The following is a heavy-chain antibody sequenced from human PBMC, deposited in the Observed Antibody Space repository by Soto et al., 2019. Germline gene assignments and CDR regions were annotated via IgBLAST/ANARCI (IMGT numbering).Heavy chain of an antibody. D-gene: IGHD3-3*01. CDR2: IVVGSGNT. CDR3: AAVRHYEFWSGYYMWFDP. V-gene: IGHV1-58*02. J-gene: IGHJ5*02. Sequence: GASVKVSCKASGFTFTSSAMQWVRQARGQRLEWIGWIVVGSGNTNYAQKFQERVTITRDMSTSTAYMELSSLRSEDTAVYYCAAVRHYEFWSGYYMWFDPWDQGTLVTVSS. CDR1: GFTFTSSA.